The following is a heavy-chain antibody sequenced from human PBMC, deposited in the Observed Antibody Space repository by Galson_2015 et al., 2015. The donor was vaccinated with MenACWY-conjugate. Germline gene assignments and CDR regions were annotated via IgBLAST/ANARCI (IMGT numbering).Heavy chain of an antibody. D-gene: IGHD5-18*01. V-gene: IGHV1-3*01. CDR3: ARASLGYGNDFFDL. CDR2: INAGNGNT. J-gene: IGHJ4*02. Sequence: PGYTFATYAIHWVRQAPGQRLEYVGWINAGNGNTRSAQKLQGRVTITRDTSANTAYMELSSLRSEDTAEYYCARASLGYGNDFFDLWGQGTLVIVSS. CDR1: GYTFATYA.